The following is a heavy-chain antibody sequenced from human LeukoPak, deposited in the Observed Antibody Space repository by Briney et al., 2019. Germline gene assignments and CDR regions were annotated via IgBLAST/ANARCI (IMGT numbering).Heavy chain of an antibody. CDR3: ARVPISLYYFDY. CDR2: IYYSGSS. V-gene: IGHV4-61*01. CDR1: GGSVSSGSYY. D-gene: IGHD1-1*01. Sequence: SETLSLTRTVSGGSVSSGSYYWTWIRQPPGKGLEWIGYIYYSGSSNYNPSLKSRVTISVDTSKNQFSLKLSSVTASDTAVYYCARVPISLYYFDYWGQGILVTVSS. J-gene: IGHJ4*02.